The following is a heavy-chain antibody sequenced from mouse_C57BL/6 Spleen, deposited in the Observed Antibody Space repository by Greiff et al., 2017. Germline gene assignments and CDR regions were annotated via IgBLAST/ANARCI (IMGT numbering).Heavy chain of an antibody. D-gene: IGHD2-3*01. CDR1: GFSLTSYG. CDR3: ASYDGYPAWFAY. Sequence: VKLVESGPGLVQLSQSLSITCTVSGFSLTSYGVHWVRQSPGKGLEWLGVIWSGGSTDYNAAFISRLSISKDNSKSQVFFKMNSLQADDTAIYYCASYDGYPAWFAYWGQGTLVTVSA. J-gene: IGHJ3*01. CDR2: IWSGGST. V-gene: IGHV2-2*01.